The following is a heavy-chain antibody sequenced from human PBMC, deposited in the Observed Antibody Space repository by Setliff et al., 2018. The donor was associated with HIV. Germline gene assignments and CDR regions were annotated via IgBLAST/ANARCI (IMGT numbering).Heavy chain of an antibody. CDR2: ISSLSEYR. D-gene: IGHD6-13*01. CDR1: GFTFSSYE. CDR3: ARDQSLVGTGLIDQ. Sequence: GGSLRLSCAASGFTFSSYEMNWVRRAPGRGLEWVSSISSLSEYRYYADSVKGRFTISRDNGKDSVFLQMGSLGAEDTAIYYCARDQSLVGTGLIDQWGQGTLVTVSS. V-gene: IGHV3-21*06. J-gene: IGHJ4*02.